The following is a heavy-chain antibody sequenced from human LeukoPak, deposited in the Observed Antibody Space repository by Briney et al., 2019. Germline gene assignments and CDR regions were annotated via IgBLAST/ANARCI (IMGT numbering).Heavy chain of an antibody. D-gene: IGHD2-21*02. CDR2: IGKTGGGT. CDR3: AKDRGTSHVVVVTATVPDH. J-gene: IGHJ4*02. V-gene: IGHV3-23*01. Sequence: GGSLRLSCTASGFIFNNYAMGWVRQAPGKGLEWVSVIGKTGGGTYHADSVRGRFTISRDNSKNTLYLQMSSLRVEDTAVYYCAKDRGTSHVVVVTATVPDHWGQGTLVTVSS. CDR1: GFIFNNYA.